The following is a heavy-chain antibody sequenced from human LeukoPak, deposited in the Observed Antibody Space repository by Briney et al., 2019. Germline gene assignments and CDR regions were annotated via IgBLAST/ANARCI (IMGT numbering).Heavy chain of an antibody. V-gene: IGHV1-46*01. Sequence: ASVKVSCKASGYTFISYYMHWVRQAPGQGLEWMGIINPSGGSTSYAQKFQGRVTMTRDTSTSTVYMELSSLRSEDTAVYYCARVGVVGATTSDYGMDVWGQGTTVTVSS. J-gene: IGHJ6*02. CDR2: INPSGGST. CDR1: GYTFISYY. CDR3: ARVGVVGATTSDYGMDV. D-gene: IGHD1-26*01.